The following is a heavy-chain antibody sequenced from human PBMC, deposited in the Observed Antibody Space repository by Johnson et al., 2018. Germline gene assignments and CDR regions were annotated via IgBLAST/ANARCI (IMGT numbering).Heavy chain of an antibody. Sequence: VQLVQSGGGLGQPGGSLRLSCAASGFTFTNNAMTWVRQAPGKGLGWVSGIGGNGGSNHNAAPVEGRFPISRDNLKGMLYLDMNSLGVDDTAVYYCARHYYDTTAGFDWADAFDIWGQGTMVTVS. CDR2: IGGNGGSN. V-gene: IGHV3-23*04. D-gene: IGHD3-22*01. CDR1: GFTFTNNA. J-gene: IGHJ3*02. CDR3: ARHYYDTTAGFDWADAFDI.